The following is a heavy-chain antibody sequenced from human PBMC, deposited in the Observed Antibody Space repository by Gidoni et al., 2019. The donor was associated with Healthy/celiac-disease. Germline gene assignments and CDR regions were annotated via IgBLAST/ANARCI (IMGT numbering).Heavy chain of an antibody. CDR2: ISSSGSTI. D-gene: IGHD3-3*01. J-gene: IGHJ6*02. Sequence: EVQLVESGGGLVQPGGSLGLRCAASGFSFSSYEMTWVRQAPGKGLEWVSYISSSGSTIYYADSVKGRFTISRDNAKNSLYLQMNSLRAEDTAVYYCARGLAYYDFTFEYGMDVWGQGTTVTVSS. CDR3: ARGLAYYDFTFEYGMDV. V-gene: IGHV3-48*03. CDR1: GFSFSSYE.